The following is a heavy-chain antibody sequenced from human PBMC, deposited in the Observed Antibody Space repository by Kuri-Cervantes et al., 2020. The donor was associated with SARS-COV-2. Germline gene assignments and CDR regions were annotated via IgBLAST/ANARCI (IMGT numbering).Heavy chain of an antibody. CDR2: INHSGST. V-gene: IGHV4-34*01. Sequence: SETLSLTCAVHGGSFSGYYWSWIRQPPGKGLEWIGEINHSGSTNYNPSLKSRVTISVDTSKNQFSLKLSSVTAADTAVYYCARGSGIWYYYDSSGSPYYFDYWGQGTLVTVSS. D-gene: IGHD3-22*01. CDR3: ARGSGIWYYYDSSGSPYYFDY. J-gene: IGHJ4*02. CDR1: GGSFSGYY.